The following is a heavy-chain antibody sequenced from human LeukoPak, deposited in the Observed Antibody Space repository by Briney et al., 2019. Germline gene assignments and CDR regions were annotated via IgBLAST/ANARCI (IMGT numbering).Heavy chain of an antibody. CDR2: INHSGST. CDR1: GGSFSGYY. D-gene: IGHD1-26*01. CDR3: ARGPRGTTGDY. J-gene: IGHJ4*02. V-gene: IGHV4-34*01. Sequence: PSETLSLTCAVYGGSFSGYYWSWIRQPPGKGLEWIGEINHSGSTNYNPSLKSRVTISVGTSKNQFSLKLSSVTAADTAVYYCARGPRGTTGDYWGQGTLVTVSS.